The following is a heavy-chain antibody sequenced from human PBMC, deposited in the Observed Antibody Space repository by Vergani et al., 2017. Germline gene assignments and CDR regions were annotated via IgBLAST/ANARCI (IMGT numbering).Heavy chain of an antibody. V-gene: IGHV3-7*03. CDR3: ASELPYYYYGMDV. J-gene: IGHJ6*02. D-gene: IGHD1-26*01. CDR1: GFTFSNAW. CDR2: IKQDGSEK. Sequence: EVQLVESGGGLVKPGGSLRLSCAASGFTFSNAWMSWVRQAPGKGLEWVANIKQDGSEKYYVDSVKGRFTISRDNAKNSLYLQMNSLRAEDTAVYYCASELPYYYYGMDVWGQGTTVTVSS.